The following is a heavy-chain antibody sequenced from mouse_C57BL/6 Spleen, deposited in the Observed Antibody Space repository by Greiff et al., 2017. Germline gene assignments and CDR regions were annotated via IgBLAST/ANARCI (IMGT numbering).Heavy chain of an antibody. Sequence: QVQLQQSGPELVKPGASVKISCKASGYSFTSYYIHWVKQRPGQGLEWIGWIYPGSGNTKYNEKFKGKATLTADTSSITAYMPLSTLTSEDSAVYYWARSCYGSSLLYAMYYWGQGTSVTFSS. CDR3: ARSCYGSSLLYAMYY. D-gene: IGHD1-1*01. V-gene: IGHV1-66*01. CDR1: GYSFTSYY. CDR2: IYPGSGNT. J-gene: IGHJ4*01.